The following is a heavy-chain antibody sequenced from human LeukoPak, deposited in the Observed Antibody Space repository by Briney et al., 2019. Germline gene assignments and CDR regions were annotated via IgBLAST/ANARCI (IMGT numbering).Heavy chain of an antibody. D-gene: IGHD4-17*01. Sequence: PGGSLRLSCAASGFTFSTYAMNWVRQAPGKGLEWVSTIINSGGSTYYADSVKGRFTISRDNSENTLYLQMNSLRAEDTAVYYCAKDIYGDYGGLDYWGQGTLVTVSS. V-gene: IGHV3-23*01. CDR3: AKDIYGDYGGLDY. CDR1: GFTFSTYA. J-gene: IGHJ4*02. CDR2: IINSGGST.